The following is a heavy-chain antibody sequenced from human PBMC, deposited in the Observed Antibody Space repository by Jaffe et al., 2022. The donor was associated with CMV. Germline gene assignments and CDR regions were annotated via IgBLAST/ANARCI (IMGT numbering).Heavy chain of an antibody. CDR1: GGSISNNNW. V-gene: IGHV4-4*02. CDR2: IYHSGST. D-gene: IGHD3-10*01. J-gene: IGHJ4*02. CDR3: ASFSTKFNRAFDY. Sequence: QVQLQESGPGLVKPSGTLSLTCAVSGGSISNNNWWSWVRQPPGKGLEWIGEIYHSGSTNYNPSLKSRVSISLDKSKNQFSLKLSSVTAADTAVYYCASFSTKFNRAFDYWGQGTLVTVSS.